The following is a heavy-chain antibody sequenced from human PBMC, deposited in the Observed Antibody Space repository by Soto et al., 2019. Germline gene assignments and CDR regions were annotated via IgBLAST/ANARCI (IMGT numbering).Heavy chain of an antibody. CDR2: ISGSGGST. D-gene: IGHD1-26*01. J-gene: IGHJ6*02. CDR3: AKQTQRIVASHMDV. Sequence: TGGSLRLSCAVSGFTLSSYAMSWVRQAPGKGLEWVSYISGSGGSTYYAGAVRGRFTISRDISQNMLFLQMTTLRVDDTAVYYCAKQTQRIVASHMDVWGQGTTVTVSS. CDR1: GFTLSSYA. V-gene: IGHV3-23*01.